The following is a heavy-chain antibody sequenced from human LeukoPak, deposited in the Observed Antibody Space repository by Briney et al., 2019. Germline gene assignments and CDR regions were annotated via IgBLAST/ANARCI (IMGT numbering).Heavy chain of an antibody. CDR3: ARKLWGPQDAFDI. CDR1: GGTFSSYA. D-gene: IGHD5-18*01. CDR2: IIPIFGTA. V-gene: IGHV1-69*06. J-gene: IGHJ3*02. Sequence: GASVKVSCKASGGTFSSYAISRVRQAPGQGLEWMGGIIPIFGTANYAQKFQGRVTNTADKSTSTAYMELSSLRCEDTAVYYCARKLWGPQDAFDIWGQGTMVTVSS.